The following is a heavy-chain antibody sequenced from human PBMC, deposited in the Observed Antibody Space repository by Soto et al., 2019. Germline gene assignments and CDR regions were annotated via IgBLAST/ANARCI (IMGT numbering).Heavy chain of an antibody. Sequence: GWSLRLSCAASVFTFISYWMSWVRQAPGKGLEWVANIKQDGSEKYYVDSVKGRFTISRDNAKNSLYLQMNSLRAEDTAVYYCARDQLVAMIVVANGAFDIWGQGTMVTVSS. CDR2: IKQDGSEK. CDR1: VFTFISYW. J-gene: IGHJ3*02. V-gene: IGHV3-7*03. CDR3: ARDQLVAMIVVANGAFDI. D-gene: IGHD3-22*01.